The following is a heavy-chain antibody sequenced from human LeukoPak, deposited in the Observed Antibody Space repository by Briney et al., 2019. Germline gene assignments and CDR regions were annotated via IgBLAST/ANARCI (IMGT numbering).Heavy chain of an antibody. CDR3: ARDRGYFDP. V-gene: IGHV3-7*01. J-gene: IGHJ5*02. CDR2: IKVDGSEK. Sequence: GGSLRLSCAASGFTFSSYWMTWVRQAPGRGLEWVANIKVDGSEKYYADSVKGRFTISRDSAKNSLYLQMNCLRDEDTAVYYCARDRGYFDPWGQGTLVTVSS. CDR1: GFTFSSYW. D-gene: IGHD5-12*01.